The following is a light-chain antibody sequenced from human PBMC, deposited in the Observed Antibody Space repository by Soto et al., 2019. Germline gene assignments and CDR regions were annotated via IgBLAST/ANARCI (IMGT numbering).Light chain of an antibody. CDR1: QSVSSN. J-gene: IGKJ5*01. V-gene: IGKV3-15*01. Sequence: EIVRTQSPATETVSHVGIRTLSFRASQSVSSNLAWYQQKPGQAPRLLIYGASTRATGIPARFSGSGSGTEFTLTISSLQSEDFAVYYCQQYGSSPRVTFGQGTRLEI. CDR2: GAS. CDR3: QQYGSSPRVT.